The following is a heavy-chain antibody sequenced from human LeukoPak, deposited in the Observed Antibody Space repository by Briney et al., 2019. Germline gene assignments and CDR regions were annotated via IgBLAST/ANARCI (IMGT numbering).Heavy chain of an antibody. CDR3: ARGYDTSGYYYEYFDY. CDR2: IWYDGSNK. CDR1: GFTFSSYG. J-gene: IGHJ4*02. D-gene: IGHD3-22*01. Sequence: PGGSLRLSCAASGFTFSSYGMHWVRQAPGKGLEWVAVIWYDGSNKYYVDSVKGRFTISRDNSKNTLYLQMNSLRADDTAVYYCARGYDTSGYYYEYFDYWGQGTLVTVYS. V-gene: IGHV3-33*01.